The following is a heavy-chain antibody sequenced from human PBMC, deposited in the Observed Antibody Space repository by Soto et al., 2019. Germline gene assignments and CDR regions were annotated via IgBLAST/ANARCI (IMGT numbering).Heavy chain of an antibody. J-gene: IGHJ6*02. CDR2: LDGAGGST. V-gene: IGHV3-23*01. CDR1: GFTFSDYT. CDR3: AAGWDESGSGVSWLTYGMDI. Sequence: PGGSLRLSCLASGFTFSDYTMTWVRHVPGRGLEWVASLDGAGGSTYYADSVRGRFTISRDNSQNTLFLQMKRLTVDDTALYYFAAGWDESGSGVSWLTYGMDIWGQGTTVTVSS. D-gene: IGHD3-10*01.